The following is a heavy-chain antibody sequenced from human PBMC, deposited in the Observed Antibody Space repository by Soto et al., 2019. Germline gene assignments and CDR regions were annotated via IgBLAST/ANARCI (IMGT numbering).Heavy chain of an antibody. Sequence: SSETLSLTCTVSGGSISSSSYYWGWIRQPPGKGLEWIGSIYYSGSTYYNPSLKSRVTISVDTSKNQFSLKLSSVTAADTAVYYCARSSYSSGLQKFDYWGQGTLVTVSS. CDR2: IYYSGST. D-gene: IGHD6-19*01. J-gene: IGHJ4*02. CDR3: ARSSYSSGLQKFDY. V-gene: IGHV4-39*07. CDR1: GGSISSSSYY.